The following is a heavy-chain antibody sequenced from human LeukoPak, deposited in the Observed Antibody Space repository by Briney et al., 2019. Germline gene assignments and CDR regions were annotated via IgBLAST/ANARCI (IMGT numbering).Heavy chain of an antibody. CDR3: ARRPVYGSGPNYFDY. J-gene: IGHJ4*02. V-gene: IGHV4-30-4*01. CDR1: GGSISSGDFY. D-gene: IGHD3-10*01. CDR2: IYYSGST. Sequence: SQTLSLTCTVSGGSISSGDFYWSWIRQPPGKGLEWIGYIYYSGSTYYTPSLKSRVIISLDTSKNQFSLKLSSVTAADTAVYYCARRPVYGSGPNYFDYWGQGTLVTVSS.